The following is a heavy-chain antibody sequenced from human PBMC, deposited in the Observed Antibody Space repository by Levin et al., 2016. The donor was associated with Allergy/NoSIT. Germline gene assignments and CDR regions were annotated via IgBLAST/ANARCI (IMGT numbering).Heavy chain of an antibody. J-gene: IGHJ4*02. CDR1: GFTFSSYA. V-gene: IGHV3-23*01. Sequence: ETLSLTCAASGFTFSSYAMSWVRQAPGKGLEWVSAISTGGSTYYADSVKGRFTISRDNSKNTLYLQMNSLRAEDTAVYYCAKEIQYSSSSACDYWGQGTLVTVSS. D-gene: IGHD6-6*01. CDR2: ISTGGST. CDR3: AKEIQYSSSSACDY.